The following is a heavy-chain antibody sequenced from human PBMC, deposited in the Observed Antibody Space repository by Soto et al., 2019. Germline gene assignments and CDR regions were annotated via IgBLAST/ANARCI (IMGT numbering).Heavy chain of an antibody. Sequence: ASVKVSCKASGYTFTSYDINWVRQATGQGLEWMGWMNPNSGNTGYAQKFQGRVTMTRNTPISTAYMELSSLRSEDTAVYYCARAHYYDGSGYYPNFDYWGQGTLVTVSS. CDR1: GYTFTSYD. CDR3: ARAHYYDGSGYYPNFDY. J-gene: IGHJ4*02. CDR2: MNPNSGNT. D-gene: IGHD3-22*01. V-gene: IGHV1-8*01.